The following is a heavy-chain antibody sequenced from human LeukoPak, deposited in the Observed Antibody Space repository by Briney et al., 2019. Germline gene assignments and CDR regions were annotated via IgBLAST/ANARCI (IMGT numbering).Heavy chain of an antibody. D-gene: IGHD3-10*01. J-gene: IGHJ4*02. CDR2: INHSGST. CDR1: GGSFSGYY. V-gene: IGHV4-34*01. CDR3: ARGRYYGSGSYYTFIIGGSYFDY. Sequence: SETLSLTCAVYGGSFSGYYWSWIRQPPGKGLEWIGEINHSGSTNYNPSLKSRVTISVDTSKNQFPLKLSSVTAADTAVYYCARGRYYGSGSYYTFIIGGSYFDYWGQGTLVTVSS.